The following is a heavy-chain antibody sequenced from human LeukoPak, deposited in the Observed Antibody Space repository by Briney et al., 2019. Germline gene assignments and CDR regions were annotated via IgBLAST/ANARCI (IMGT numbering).Heavy chain of an antibody. D-gene: IGHD6-13*01. V-gene: IGHV3-43D*03. CDR3: AKTARATGRIAAAGTIGY. J-gene: IGHJ4*02. Sequence: GSLRLSCAASGFTFDDYVMHWVRQAPGKGLEWVSLITWDGGSTYYADSVKGRFTISRDNSKNSLYLQMNSLRAEDTAVYYCAKTARATGRIAAAGTIGYWGQGTLVTVSS. CDR2: ITWDGGST. CDR1: GFTFDDYV.